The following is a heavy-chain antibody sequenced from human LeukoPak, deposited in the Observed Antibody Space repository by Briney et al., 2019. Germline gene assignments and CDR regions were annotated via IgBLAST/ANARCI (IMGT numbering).Heavy chain of an antibody. D-gene: IGHD4-23*01. Sequence: GGSLRLSCAASGLTFSTYAMSWVRQPPGKGLEWVSSISGSGGSTYYGESVKGRFTISRDNCKNTLYLQMNSLRAEDTDVYYCAKVLSRYYGGNSGGYFDYWGQGTLVTVSS. V-gene: IGHV3-23*02. CDR1: GLTFSTYA. J-gene: IGHJ4*02. CDR2: ISGSGGST. CDR3: AKVLSRYYGGNSGGYFDY.